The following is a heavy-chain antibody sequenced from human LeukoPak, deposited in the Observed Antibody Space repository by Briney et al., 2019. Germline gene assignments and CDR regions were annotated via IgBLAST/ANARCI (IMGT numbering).Heavy chain of an antibody. Sequence: GSSVKVSCKASGGTFSSYAISWVRQAPGQGLEWMGWISAYNGNTNYAQKLQGRVTMTTDTSTSTAYMELRSLRSDDTAVYYCARDQDCSGGSCYPHWFDPWGQGTLVTVSS. CDR3: ARDQDCSGGSCYPHWFDP. D-gene: IGHD2-15*01. J-gene: IGHJ5*02. CDR2: ISAYNGNT. V-gene: IGHV1-18*01. CDR1: GGTFSSYA.